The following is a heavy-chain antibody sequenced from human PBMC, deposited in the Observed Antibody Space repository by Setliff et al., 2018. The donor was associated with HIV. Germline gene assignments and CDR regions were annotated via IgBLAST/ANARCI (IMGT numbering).Heavy chain of an antibody. Sequence: PSETLSLTCTVSGGSISSSSYYWGWIRQPPGKGLEWTGSIYYSGSTYYNPSLKSRVTISVDTSKKQFSLKLSSVTAADTAVYYCAGEYSSGYYHDAFDIWGQGTMVTVSS. J-gene: IGHJ3*02. CDR1: GGSISSSSYY. CDR3: AGEYSSGYYHDAFDI. CDR2: IYYSGST. V-gene: IGHV4-39*01. D-gene: IGHD3-22*01.